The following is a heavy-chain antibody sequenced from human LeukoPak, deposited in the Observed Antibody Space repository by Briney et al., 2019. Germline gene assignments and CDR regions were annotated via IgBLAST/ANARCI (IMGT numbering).Heavy chain of an antibody. D-gene: IGHD3-22*01. CDR3: AKYDTSAYALDY. V-gene: IGHV3-23*01. Sequence: PGGSLRLSCAASGFTFSSYAMSWVRQAPGKGLEWVSAINGGGSSTYYADSVKGRFTISRDNSKNTLFLQMNSLRVEDTAVYYCAKYDTSAYALDYWGQGTLVTVSS. CDR2: INGGGSST. J-gene: IGHJ4*02. CDR1: GFTFSSYA.